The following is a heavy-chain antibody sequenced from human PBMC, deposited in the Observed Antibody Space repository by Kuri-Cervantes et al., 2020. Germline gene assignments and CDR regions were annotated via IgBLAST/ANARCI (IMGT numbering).Heavy chain of an antibody. D-gene: IGHD6-19*01. Sequence: SGPTLVKPTQTLTLTCTFSGFSLSTSGTRVSWIRQPPGKALEWLARIDWDDDKFYSASLKTRLTIFKDTSKNQVVLIMTNMDPMDTATYYCARIGRSSGWNNWFDPWGQGTLVTVSS. J-gene: IGHJ5*02. CDR3: ARIGRSSGWNNWFDP. CDR1: GFSLSTSGTR. V-gene: IGHV2-70D*14. CDR2: IDWDDDK.